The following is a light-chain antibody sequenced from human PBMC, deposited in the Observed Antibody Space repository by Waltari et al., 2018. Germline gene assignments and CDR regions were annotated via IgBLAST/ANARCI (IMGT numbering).Light chain of an antibody. V-gene: IGLV2-14*01. Sequence: QSALTQPASMSGSPGQSITISCTGTSSDVGAYNFVSWYQQHPGKAPKVMIYEVSNRSSGVSNRFSGSKSGNTASLTISGLQAEDEADYYCSSYTSSSTLPYVFGTGTKVSVL. CDR2: EVS. CDR1: SSDVGAYNF. J-gene: IGLJ1*01. CDR3: SSYTSSSTLPYV.